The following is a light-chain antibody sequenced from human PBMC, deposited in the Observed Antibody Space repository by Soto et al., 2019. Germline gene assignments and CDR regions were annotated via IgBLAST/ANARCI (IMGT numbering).Light chain of an antibody. Sequence: DIQMTQSPSSLSASVGDRVTITCRASQSISTYLNWYQQKSGNAPKLLIYDVSTLQTGVPSRFSGSGSGTDFTLTISSLQPEDFATYYCQHSYISPRTFGQGTKVEIK. CDR1: QSISTY. CDR2: DVS. V-gene: IGKV1-39*01. CDR3: QHSYISPRT. J-gene: IGKJ1*01.